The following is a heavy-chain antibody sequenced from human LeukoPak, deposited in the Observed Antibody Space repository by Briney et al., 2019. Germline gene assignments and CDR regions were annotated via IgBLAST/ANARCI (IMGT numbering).Heavy chain of an antibody. CDR2: INPKSGGT. CDR3: ARDVEEYCSSPSCYESDK. Sequence: GASVKLSRKASGYTFTRSYMHWVRQAPGQGLEWMGWINPKSGGTKYAQTFQGRVTMTSDKSISTAYMELNRPRSDDPAVHYCARDVEEYCSSPSCYESDKWGQGTLVTVSS. J-gene: IGHJ4*02. V-gene: IGHV1-2*02. D-gene: IGHD2-2*01. CDR1: GYTFTRSY.